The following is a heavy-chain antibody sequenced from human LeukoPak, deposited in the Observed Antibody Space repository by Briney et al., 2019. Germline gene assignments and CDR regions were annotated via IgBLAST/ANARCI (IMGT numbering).Heavy chain of an antibody. Sequence: GGSLRLSCAASGFTLSSYSMNWVRQAPGKGLEWVSYISSSSSTIYYADSVKGRFTISRDNAKNSLYLQMNSLRAEDTAVYYCAREVRSSSWLPMDVWGKGTTVTVSS. D-gene: IGHD6-13*01. CDR2: ISSSSSTI. CDR1: GFTLSSYS. V-gene: IGHV3-48*04. J-gene: IGHJ6*03. CDR3: AREVRSSSWLPMDV.